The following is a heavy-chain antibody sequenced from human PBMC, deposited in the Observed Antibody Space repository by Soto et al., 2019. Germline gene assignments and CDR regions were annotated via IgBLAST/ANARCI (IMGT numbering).Heavy chain of an antibody. CDR2: IWYDGTDN. J-gene: IGHJ6*02. CDR1: GFIFNDYA. CDR3: AKDRSSSLDAMDV. V-gene: IGHV3-33*06. D-gene: IGHD6-13*01. Sequence: PGGSLRLSCAASGFIFNDYAMMWLRQAPGKGLEWVAVIWYDGTDNYYADSVKGRFTISRDNSETTLYLQMDSLTVDDTAVYYCAKDRSSSLDAMDVWGQGTTVTVSS.